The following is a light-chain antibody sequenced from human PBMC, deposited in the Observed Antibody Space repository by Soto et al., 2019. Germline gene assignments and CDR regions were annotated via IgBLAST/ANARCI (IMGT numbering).Light chain of an antibody. CDR1: QSVSSSY. V-gene: IGKV3-20*01. Sequence: EIVLTQSPGTLSLSPGERATLSCRASQSVSSSYLAWYQQKPGQAPRLLIYGASSRATGIPDRFSGSGSGTDFTLTISRLEPEDFAVYYRQQYCSSPKTFGQGTKVDIK. CDR3: QQYCSSPKT. CDR2: GAS. J-gene: IGKJ1*01.